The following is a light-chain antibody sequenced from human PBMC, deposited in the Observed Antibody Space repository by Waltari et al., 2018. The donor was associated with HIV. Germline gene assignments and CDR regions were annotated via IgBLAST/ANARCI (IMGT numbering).Light chain of an antibody. J-gene: IGLJ3*02. CDR3: SSYTSSSTRV. Sequence: QSALTQPASVSGSPGQSITLSCTGTSSDGGGYNYVSWYPQHPGKAPKLMIYEVSNRPSGVSNRFSGSKSGNTASLTISGLQAEDEADYYCSSYTSSSTRVFGGGTKLTVL. V-gene: IGLV2-14*01. CDR1: SSDGGGYNY. CDR2: EVS.